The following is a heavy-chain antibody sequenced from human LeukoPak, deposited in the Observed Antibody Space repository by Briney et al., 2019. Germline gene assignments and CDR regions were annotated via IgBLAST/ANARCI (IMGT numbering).Heavy chain of an antibody. CDR1: GFTFSNYA. V-gene: IGHV3-23*01. CDR2: ITGGGSGI. J-gene: IGHJ4*02. CDR3: AKWGDYDVLTGYYVSDY. D-gene: IGHD3-9*01. Sequence: PGGSLRLSRAASGFTFSNYAMSWVRQAPGKGLEWVSAITGGGSGIYYADSMKSRFTISRDNSKNTLYLQINGLRAEDTAVYYCAKWGDYDVLTGYYVSDYWGQGTLVTVSS.